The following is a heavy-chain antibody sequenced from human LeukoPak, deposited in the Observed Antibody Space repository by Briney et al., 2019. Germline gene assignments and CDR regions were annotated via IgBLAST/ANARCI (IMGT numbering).Heavy chain of an antibody. V-gene: IGHV3-20*04. D-gene: IGHD3-3*01. Sequence: PGGSLRLSCAASGFEFGDHGMGWVRQRPGKGLEWVAGINWNGDSTGYGDSVRGRFTISRDNAQNSLYLQMNSLRDDDTALYYCAGGDRNGWYFYYWGQGTLVTVSS. J-gene: IGHJ4*02. CDR2: INWNGDST. CDR3: AGGDRNGWYFYY. CDR1: GFEFGDHG.